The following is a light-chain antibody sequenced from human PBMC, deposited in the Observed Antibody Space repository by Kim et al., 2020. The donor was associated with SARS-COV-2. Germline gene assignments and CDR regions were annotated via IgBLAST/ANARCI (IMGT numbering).Light chain of an antibody. CDR2: GKN. CDR3: NSRDSRGNHFWV. V-gene: IGLV3-19*01. Sequence: SSELTQDPTVSVALGQTVKITCQGDSPRKYYASWYQQKPGQAPVLVIFGKNDRPSGIPDRFSGSNSGDTSSLTITGAQAEDEADYYCNSRDSRGNHFWVF. J-gene: IGLJ3*02. CDR1: SPRKYY.